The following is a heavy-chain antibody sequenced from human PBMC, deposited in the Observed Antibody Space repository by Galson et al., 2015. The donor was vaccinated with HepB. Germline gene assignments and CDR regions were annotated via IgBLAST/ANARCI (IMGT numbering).Heavy chain of an antibody. CDR3: TRLMVRGVLFLYYGMDV. CDR2: IRSKAYGGTT. V-gene: IGHV3-49*04. D-gene: IGHD3-10*01. CDR1: GFTFGDYA. J-gene: IGHJ6*02. Sequence: SLRLSCAASGFTFGDYAMSWVRQAPGKGLEWVGFIRSKAYGGTTEYAASVKGRFTISRDDSKSIAYLQMNSLKTEDTAVYYCTRLMVRGVLFLYYGMDVWGQGTTVTVSS.